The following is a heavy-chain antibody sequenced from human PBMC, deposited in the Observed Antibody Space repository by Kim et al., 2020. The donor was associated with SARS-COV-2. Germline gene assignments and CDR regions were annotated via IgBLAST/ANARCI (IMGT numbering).Heavy chain of an antibody. CDR2: IWYDENKK. J-gene: IGHJ4*02. Sequence: GGSLRRSCAASGFTFNAYSMHWVRQPPGKGLEWVAVIWYDENKKYYADSVKGRFIVSRDNSKNTLYLQMNSLKAEDTAVYYCARDFTADYFDYWGQGTLV. CDR3: ARDFTADYFDY. CDR1: GFTFNAYS. D-gene: IGHD2-21*02. V-gene: IGHV3-33*01.